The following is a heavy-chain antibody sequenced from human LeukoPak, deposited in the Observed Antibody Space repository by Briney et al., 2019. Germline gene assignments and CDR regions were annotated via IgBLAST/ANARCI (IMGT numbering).Heavy chain of an antibody. CDR3: ARGGRRQQQYYFDY. D-gene: IGHD6-13*01. J-gene: IGHJ4*02. CDR1: GGSFSGYY. V-gene: IGHV4-34*01. CDR2: INHSGST. Sequence: MTSETLSLTCAVYGGSFSGYYWSWIRQPPGKGLEWIGEINHSGSTNYNPSLKSRVTISVDTSKNQFSLKLSSVTAADTAVYYCARGGRRQQQYYFDYWGQGTLVTVSS.